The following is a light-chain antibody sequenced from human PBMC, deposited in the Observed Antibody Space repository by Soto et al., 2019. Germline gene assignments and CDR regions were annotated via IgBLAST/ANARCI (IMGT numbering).Light chain of an antibody. CDR3: LQHFDYPRT. J-gene: IGKJ1*01. Sequence: AIPMTQSPSSLSASVGDRVTITCRASQGIRNDLGWYQQKPGKAPNLLIYGASRLGSGVPLRFSGSGSGTDFTLTISSLQPEDFASYYCLQHFDYPRTFGQRTKVEIK. CDR1: QGIRND. V-gene: IGKV1-6*02. CDR2: GAS.